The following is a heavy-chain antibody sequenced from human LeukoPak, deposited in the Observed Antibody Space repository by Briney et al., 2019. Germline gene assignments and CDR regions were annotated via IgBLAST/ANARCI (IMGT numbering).Heavy chain of an antibody. CDR1: GGSISSSSYY. D-gene: IGHD4-23*01. V-gene: IGHV4-61*05. CDR3: ARLSTVVTGYSFDI. CDR2: IFYSGGT. Sequence: SETLSLTCTVSGGSISSSSYYWGWIRQPPGKGLEWIGYIFYSGGTNYNPSLKSRVTISVDTSKNQFSLKLTSVTAADTAVYYCARLSTVVTGYSFDIWGQGTMVTVSS. J-gene: IGHJ3*02.